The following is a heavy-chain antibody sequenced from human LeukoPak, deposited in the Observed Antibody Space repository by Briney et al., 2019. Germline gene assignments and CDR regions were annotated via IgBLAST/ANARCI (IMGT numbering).Heavy chain of an antibody. CDR1: GITFSSYW. Sequence: GGSLRLSCAASGITFSSYWMTWVRQAPGKGLEWVANIKQDGGEKYYVDSVKGRFTISRDNAKNSLFLQMNSLRVEDTAVYYCASLKGMDVWGQGTTVTVSS. CDR3: ASLKGMDV. CDR2: IKQDGGEK. J-gene: IGHJ6*02. V-gene: IGHV3-7*01.